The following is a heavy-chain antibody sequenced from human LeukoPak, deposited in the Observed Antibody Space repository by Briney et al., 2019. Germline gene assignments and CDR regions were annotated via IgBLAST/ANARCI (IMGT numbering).Heavy chain of an antibody. Sequence: ASVKVSCKASGYTFTSYGIGWVRQAPGQGLEWMGWISAYNGNTNYAQKLQGRVTMTTDTSTSTAYMELRSLRSDDTAVYYCARVRGAVALYYYYGMDVWGQGTTVTVSS. D-gene: IGHD6-19*01. CDR1: GYTFTSYG. J-gene: IGHJ6*02. CDR3: ARVRGAVALYYYYGMDV. CDR2: ISAYNGNT. V-gene: IGHV1-18*01.